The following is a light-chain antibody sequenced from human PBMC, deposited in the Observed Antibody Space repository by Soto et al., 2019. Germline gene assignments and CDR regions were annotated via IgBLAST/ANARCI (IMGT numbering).Light chain of an antibody. J-gene: IGLJ1*01. Sequence: QSVLTQPASVSGSPGQSITISCTGTSSDVGGYNYVSWYQQHPGKAPKLMIYDVSTRPSGVSNRFSGSKSGNTAALTISGLQAEDEADYYCSSYTRSSTLEVFGTGTKVTVL. CDR1: SSDVGGYNY. CDR2: DVS. CDR3: SSYTRSSTLEV. V-gene: IGLV2-14*01.